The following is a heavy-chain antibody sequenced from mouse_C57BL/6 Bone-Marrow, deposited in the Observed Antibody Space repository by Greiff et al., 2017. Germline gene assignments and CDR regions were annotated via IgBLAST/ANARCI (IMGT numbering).Heavy chain of an antibody. J-gene: IGHJ3*01. CDR1: GYTFTSYG. CDR3: ARGRGIYDGYYGLAY. V-gene: IGHV1-81*01. Sequence: QVQLQQSGAELARPGASVKLSCKASGYTFTSYGISWVKQRTGQGLEWIGEIYPRSGNTYYNEKFKGKATLTADKSSSTAYMELRSLTSEDSAVYFCARGRGIYDGYYGLAYWGQGTLVTVSA. D-gene: IGHD2-3*01. CDR2: IYPRSGNT.